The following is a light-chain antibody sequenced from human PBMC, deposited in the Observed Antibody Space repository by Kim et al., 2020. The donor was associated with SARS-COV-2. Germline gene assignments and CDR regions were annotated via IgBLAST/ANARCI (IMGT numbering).Light chain of an antibody. V-gene: IGKV1-5*03. Sequence: DIQMTQSPSTLSASLGDRVTITCRASQSIPRWLAWYQQKPGKAPKLVIYETSNLEGGVPSRFSGSGSGTEFTLTISSLQPDDFATYYCQQHGSYPWTFGQGTKVDIK. J-gene: IGKJ1*01. CDR3: QQHGSYPWT. CDR2: ETS. CDR1: QSIPRW.